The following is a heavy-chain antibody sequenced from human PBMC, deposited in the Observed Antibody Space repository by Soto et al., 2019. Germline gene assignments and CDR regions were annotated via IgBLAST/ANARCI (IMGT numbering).Heavy chain of an antibody. Sequence: QVQLVESGGGVVQPGRSLRLSCAASGFMFRNHAMHWVRQAPGKGLDWVSVISFDGANEFYPDSVKGRFTISRDNSKNTLYLQMNSLRAEDTAVYYCARDAVYVTKMVYVSPIDYWGQGTLVTVSS. D-gene: IGHD2-8*01. J-gene: IGHJ4*02. CDR2: ISFDGANE. CDR1: GFMFRNHA. V-gene: IGHV3-30-3*01. CDR3: ARDAVYVTKMVYVSPIDY.